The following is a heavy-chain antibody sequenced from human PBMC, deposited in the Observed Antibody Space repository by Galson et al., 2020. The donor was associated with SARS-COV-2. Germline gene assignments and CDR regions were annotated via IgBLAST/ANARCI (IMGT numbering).Heavy chain of an antibody. CDR3: ASQREYYYDGSGYYSDY. D-gene: IGHD3-22*01. CDR2: ISSSGTFI. V-gene: IGHV3-48*03. Sequence: GGSLRLSCAASGFTFSTSEMNWVRQAPGKGLEWVSYISSSGTFIYYADSVKGRFTISRDNAKNSLYLQMNSLRDEDTAVYYCASQREYYYDGSGYYSDYWGQGTLVTVSS. J-gene: IGHJ4*02. CDR1: GFTFSTSE.